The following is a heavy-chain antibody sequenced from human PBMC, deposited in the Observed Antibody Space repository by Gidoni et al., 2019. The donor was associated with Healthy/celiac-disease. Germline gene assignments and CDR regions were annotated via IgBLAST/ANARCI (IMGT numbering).Heavy chain of an antibody. Sequence: QVQLVESGGGVVQPGRSLRLSCAASGFTFSSYGMHWVRQAPGKGLEWVAVIWYDGSNKYYADSVKGRFTISRDNSKNTLYLQMNSLRAEDTAVYYCARVLGLGLIDYWGQGTLVTVSS. CDR1: GFTFSSYG. V-gene: IGHV3-33*01. CDR3: ARVLGLGLIDY. D-gene: IGHD3-3*02. CDR2: IWYDGSNK. J-gene: IGHJ4*02.